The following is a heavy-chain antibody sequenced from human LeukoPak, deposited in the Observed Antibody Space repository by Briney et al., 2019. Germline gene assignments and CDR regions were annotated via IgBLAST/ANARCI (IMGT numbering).Heavy chain of an antibody. V-gene: IGHV3-23*01. CDR3: ANDFNVNYYSFWAY. Sequence: GGSLRLSCTASGFTFSSYAMSWVRQAPGKGLEWVSAISGSGGNPYYRDSVKGRFTISRDNSKNVLYLQMNSLRAEDTAIYYCANDFNVNYYSFWAYWGQGPLVTVSS. CDR1: GFTFSSYA. J-gene: IGHJ4*02. D-gene: IGHD1-26*01. CDR2: ISGSGGNP.